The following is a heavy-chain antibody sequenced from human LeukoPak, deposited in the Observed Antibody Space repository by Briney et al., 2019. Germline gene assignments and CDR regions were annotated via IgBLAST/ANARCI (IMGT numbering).Heavy chain of an antibody. CDR2: INHSGRT. V-gene: IGHV4-34*01. CDR1: GGSLSGSY. CDR3: ARDPCSTINCPLRF. D-gene: IGHD2/OR15-2a*01. J-gene: IGHJ4*02. Sequence: PSATLSLTCAVYGGSLSGSYCTWIRQSPEKGLEWIGEINHSGRTNYNPSLESRATISVDTSNNQFSLKLRSVTAADTAVYYCARDPCSTINCPLRFWGQGTLVTVFS.